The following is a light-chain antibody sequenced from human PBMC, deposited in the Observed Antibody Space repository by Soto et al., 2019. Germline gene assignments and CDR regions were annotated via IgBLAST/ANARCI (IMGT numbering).Light chain of an antibody. CDR2: AAS. CDR1: QAINSW. Sequence: DLQMTQSPSSVSASGGDRVTITCRASQAINSWLAWYQQKPGKAPKLLIYAASTLQSGVPSRFSGSGSGTEFTLTISSLQPEDFATYYCQQANSFPYTFGQGTKLEIK. J-gene: IGKJ2*01. CDR3: QQANSFPYT. V-gene: IGKV1-12*01.